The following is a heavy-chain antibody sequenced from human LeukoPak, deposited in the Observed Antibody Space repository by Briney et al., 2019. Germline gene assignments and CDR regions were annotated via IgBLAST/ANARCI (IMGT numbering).Heavy chain of an antibody. J-gene: IGHJ6*02. Sequence: GGSLRLSCAASGVTFSSYSMNWVRQPPGKGLEWVSSISSSSSYIYYADSVNDRCTISRDNAKNSLYLQMNSLRAEDTAVYYCARDKVERVLDPYYGMDVWGQGTTVTVSS. D-gene: IGHD2/OR15-2a*01. CDR2: ISSSSSYI. CDR3: ARDKVERVLDPYYGMDV. V-gene: IGHV3-21*01. CDR1: GVTFSSYS.